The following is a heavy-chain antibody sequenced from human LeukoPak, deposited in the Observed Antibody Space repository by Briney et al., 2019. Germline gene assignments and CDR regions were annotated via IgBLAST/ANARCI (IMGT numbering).Heavy chain of an antibody. CDR2: INPNSGGT. J-gene: IGHJ4*02. Sequence: ASVKVSCKASGYTFTGYYMHWVRQAPGQGLEWMGWINPNSGGTNYAQKFQGRVTMTRDTSISTAYMELSRLRSDDTAVYYCARIPIASDIVVPAAMYYFDYWGQGTLVTVSS. CDR1: GYTFTGYY. V-gene: IGHV1-2*02. D-gene: IGHD2-2*01. CDR3: ARIPIASDIVVPAAMYYFDY.